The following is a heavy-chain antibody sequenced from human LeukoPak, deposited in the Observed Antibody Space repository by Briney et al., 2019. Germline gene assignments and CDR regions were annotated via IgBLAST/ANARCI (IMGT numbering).Heavy chain of an antibody. CDR2: IYLGDSDT. Sequence: GESLKISCKGSGYSFTTHWIGWVRQMPGKGLEWMGIIYLGDSDTRYSPSFQGQVTISADKSISTAYLQWSSLEASDTAMYYCARHSPNTRGWPFDNWGQGTLVTVSS. D-gene: IGHD6-19*01. J-gene: IGHJ4*02. V-gene: IGHV5-51*01. CDR1: GYSFTTHW. CDR3: ARHSPNTRGWPFDN.